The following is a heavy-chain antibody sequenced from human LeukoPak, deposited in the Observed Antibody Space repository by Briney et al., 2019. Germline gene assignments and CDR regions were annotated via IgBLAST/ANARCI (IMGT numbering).Heavy chain of an antibody. V-gene: IGHV3-20*04. CDR2: INWSGGRT. CDR1: GFMFDDYG. CDR3: ARAREKYYYDSSGRGDAFDI. Sequence: PGGSLRLSCAASGFMFDDYGMSWVRQAPGKGLEWVSGINWSGGRTGYGDSLKGRFTISRDNAKNTLFLQMNSLRAEDTAVYYCARAREKYYYDSSGRGDAFDIWGQGTMVIVSS. D-gene: IGHD3-22*01. J-gene: IGHJ3*02.